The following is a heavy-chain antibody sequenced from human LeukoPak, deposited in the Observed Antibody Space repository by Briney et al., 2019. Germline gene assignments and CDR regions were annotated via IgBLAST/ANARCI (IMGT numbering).Heavy chain of an antibody. J-gene: IGHJ6*03. CDR1: GGSISTSSYY. V-gene: IGHV4-39*07. CDR3: ARDHIGCSGGSCYYYYYMDV. D-gene: IGHD2-15*01. CDR2: IYYSGST. Sequence: SETLSLTCTVSGGSISTSSYYWGWIRQSPGKGLEWIGSIYYSGSTYYNPSLKSRVTISVDTSKNQFSLKLSSVTAADTAVYYCARDHIGCSGGSCYYYYYMDVWGKGTTVTISS.